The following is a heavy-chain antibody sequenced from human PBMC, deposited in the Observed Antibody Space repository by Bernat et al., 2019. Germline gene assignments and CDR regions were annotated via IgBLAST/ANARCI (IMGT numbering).Heavy chain of an antibody. D-gene: IGHD5-12*01. J-gene: IGHJ4*02. CDR2: IYYSGST. Sequence: QVQLQESGPGLVKPSETLSLTCTVSGGSISSYYWSWIRQPPGKGLEWIGYIYYSGSTNYNPSLKSRVTISVDTSKNQFSLKLSSVTAADTAVYSCASGGLRGDYWGQGTLVTVSS. CDR1: GGSISSYY. V-gene: IGHV4-59*01. CDR3: ASGGLRGDY.